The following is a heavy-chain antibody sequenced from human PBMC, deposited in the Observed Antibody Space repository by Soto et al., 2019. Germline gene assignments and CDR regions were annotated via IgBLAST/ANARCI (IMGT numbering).Heavy chain of an antibody. J-gene: IGHJ4*02. Sequence: QITLKESGPTLVKPTQTLTLTCTFSGFSLSTSGVGVGWIRQPPGKALEWLALIYWDDDKRYSPSLKSRLTITKDTAKNKVVLTMNNIDPVDTATYFCAHSQTTGGYCSGGSCHFDYWGQGTLVTVSS. CDR3: AHSQTTGGYCSGGSCHFDY. D-gene: IGHD2-15*01. CDR1: GFSLSTSGVG. V-gene: IGHV2-5*02. CDR2: IYWDDDK.